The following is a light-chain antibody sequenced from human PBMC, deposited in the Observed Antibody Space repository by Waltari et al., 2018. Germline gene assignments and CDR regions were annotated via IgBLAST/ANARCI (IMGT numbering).Light chain of an antibody. Sequence: QSVLTQPPSVSGATGQRVTISCSGSHSNIGAGYAVHWYQQLPGTAPKLLIHANNGRPSGVPDRFSGSKSGTSASLAITGLQPEDEADYYCQSYDTSLSALVFGGGTKLTVL. CDR3: QSYDTSLSALV. CDR1: HSNIGAGYA. V-gene: IGLV1-40*01. CDR2: ANN. J-gene: IGLJ2*01.